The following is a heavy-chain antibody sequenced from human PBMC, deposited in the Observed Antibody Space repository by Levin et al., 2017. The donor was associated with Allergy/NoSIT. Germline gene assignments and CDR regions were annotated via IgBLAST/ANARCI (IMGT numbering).Heavy chain of an antibody. CDR3: ARYYNGFDY. V-gene: IGHV3-20*01. J-gene: IGHJ4*02. Sequence: GESLKISCAASGFTFDDYGMSWVRQAPGKGLEWVSGINWNGGSTGYADSVKGRFTISRDNAKNSLYLQMNSLRAEDTALYHCARYYNGFDYWGQGTLVTVSS. CDR2: INWNGGST. D-gene: IGHD3-10*01. CDR1: GFTFDDYG.